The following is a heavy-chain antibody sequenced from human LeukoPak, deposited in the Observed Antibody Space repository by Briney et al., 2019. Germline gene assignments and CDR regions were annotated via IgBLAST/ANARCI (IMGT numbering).Heavy chain of an antibody. CDR1: GDSISGYH. J-gene: IGHJ4*02. D-gene: IGHD3-10*01. V-gene: IGHV4-59*12. Sequence: SETLSLTCIVSGDSISGYHWSWIRQPPEKGLEWIGYVHYSGATSYNPSLRSRVTISVDTSNNQFSLKMTSVTAADTAVYYCARVNYGSATKEDYWGQGTLVTVSS. CDR2: VHYSGAT. CDR3: ARVNYGSATKEDY.